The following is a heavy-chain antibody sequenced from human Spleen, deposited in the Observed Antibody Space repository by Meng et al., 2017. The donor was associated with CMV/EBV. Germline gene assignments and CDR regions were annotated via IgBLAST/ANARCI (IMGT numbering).Heavy chain of an antibody. D-gene: IGHD5-18*01. CDR1: GFFFTSYG. CDR2: IRYDGTNE. CDR3: AKGNSGYNYGCLDH. J-gene: IGHJ4*02. Sequence: GESLKISCAASGFFFTSYGMHWVRQAPGKGLEWVAFIRYDGTNEHYVDSVKGRFTISRDNSKNTVYLQMNSLRPEDTAVYYCAKGNSGYNYGCLDHPGPGTLVTVS. V-gene: IGHV3-30*02.